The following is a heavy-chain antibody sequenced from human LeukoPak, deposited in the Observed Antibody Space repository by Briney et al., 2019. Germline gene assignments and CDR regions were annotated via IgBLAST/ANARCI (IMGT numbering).Heavy chain of an antibody. CDR1: GFTFSSYW. J-gene: IGHJ3*02. CDR3: ARDLHPYRPALPGAFDI. Sequence: PGGSLRLSCAASGFTFSSYWMSWVRQAPGKGLEWVANIKQDGSEKYYVDSVKGRFTISRDNAKNSLYLQMNSLRAEDTAVYYCARDLHPYRPALPGAFDIWGQGTMVTVSS. D-gene: IGHD5-18*01. V-gene: IGHV3-7*01. CDR2: IKQDGSEK.